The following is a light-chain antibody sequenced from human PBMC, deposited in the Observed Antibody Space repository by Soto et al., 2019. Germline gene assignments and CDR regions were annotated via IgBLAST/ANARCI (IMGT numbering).Light chain of an antibody. J-gene: IGKJ5*01. CDR3: QQRSNWIT. CDR2: DAS. CDR1: QSVSSY. V-gene: IGKV3-11*01. Sequence: EIVLTQSPATLSLSPGERATLSCRASQSVSSYLAWYQQKPGQAPRLLIYDASNRATGIPARFSGCGSGTDFTLTISCLEPEDFAVYYCQQRSNWITFGQGTRLEIK.